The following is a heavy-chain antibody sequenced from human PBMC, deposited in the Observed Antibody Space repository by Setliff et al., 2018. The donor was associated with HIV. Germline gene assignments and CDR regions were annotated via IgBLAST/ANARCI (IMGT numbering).Heavy chain of an antibody. Sequence: PSETLSLTCVVYGGSFSGHSWTWIRQPPGKGLEWIGEINRSGSANYNRSLKSRVTMSVDTSKRQFSLKLDSVTAADTAIYYCARQSTVAAAGFDFWGQGTLVTVSS. CDR2: INRSGSA. CDR3: ARQSTVAAAGFDF. J-gene: IGHJ4*02. CDR1: GGSFSGHS. D-gene: IGHD6-13*01. V-gene: IGHV4-34*01.